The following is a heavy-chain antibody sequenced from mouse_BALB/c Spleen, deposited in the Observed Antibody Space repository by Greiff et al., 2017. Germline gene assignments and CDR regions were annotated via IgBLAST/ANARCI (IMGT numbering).Heavy chain of an antibody. V-gene: IGHV5-6-3*01. J-gene: IGHJ4*01. CDR3: ARDALLRAMDY. CDR2: INNNGGST. Sequence: EVNLVESGGGLVQPGGSLKLSCAASVFTFSSYGMSWVRQTPDKRLELVATINNNGGSTYYPDSVKGRFTISRDNAKNTLYLQMSSLKSEDTAMYYCARDALLRAMDYWGQGTSVTVSS. CDR1: VFTFSSYG. D-gene: IGHD1-2*01.